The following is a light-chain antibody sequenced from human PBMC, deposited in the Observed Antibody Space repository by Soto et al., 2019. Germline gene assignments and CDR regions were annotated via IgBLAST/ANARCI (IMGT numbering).Light chain of an antibody. CDR1: QSVSTN. V-gene: IGKV3-15*01. Sequence: EIVMTQSPDTLSVSPGERATLSCRASQSVSTNFACYQQKPGQAPRLLIYGASTRAAGIPARFSGSGSGTEFTLTISSLQSEDFAVYHCQQYNNWPYTFGQGTKLEIK. CDR2: GAS. J-gene: IGKJ2*01. CDR3: QQYNNWPYT.